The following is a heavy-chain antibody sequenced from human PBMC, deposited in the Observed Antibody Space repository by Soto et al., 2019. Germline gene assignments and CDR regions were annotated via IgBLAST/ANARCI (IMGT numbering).Heavy chain of an antibody. Sequence: PGGSLRLSCAASGFTFSSYAMSWVRQAPGKGLEWVSAISGSGGSTYYADSVKGRFTISRDNSKNTLYLQMDSLRAEDTAVYYRAKDDISSSGWYYYGMDVWGEVTTVPVP. D-gene: IGHD6-19*01. V-gene: IGHV3-23*01. CDR3: AKDDISSSGWYYYGMDV. CDR1: GFTFSSYA. CDR2: ISGSGGST. J-gene: IGHJ6*02.